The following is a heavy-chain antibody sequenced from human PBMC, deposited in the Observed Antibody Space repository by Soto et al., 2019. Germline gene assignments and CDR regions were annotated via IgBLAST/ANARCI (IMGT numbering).Heavy chain of an antibody. CDR2: IYYSGST. CDR1: GGSISSGGYY. V-gene: IGHV4-31*03. D-gene: IGHD3-10*01. J-gene: IGHJ5*02. CDR3: ARDLRYYGSGSYYPFDP. Sequence: SETLSLTCTVSGGSISSGGYYWSWIRQHPGKGLEWIGYIYYSGSTYYNPSLKSRVTISVDTSKNQFSLKLISVTAAATAVYYCARDLRYYGSGSYYPFDPWGQGTLVTVSS.